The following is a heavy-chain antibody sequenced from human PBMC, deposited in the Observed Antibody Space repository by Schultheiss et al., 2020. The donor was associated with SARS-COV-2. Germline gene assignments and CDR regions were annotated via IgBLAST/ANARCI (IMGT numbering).Heavy chain of an antibody. V-gene: IGHV3-23*01. D-gene: IGHD4-17*01. CDR1: GVTFSSYA. CDR2: ISSSGGST. J-gene: IGHJ4*02. Sequence: GGSLRLSCAASGVTFSSYAMTWVRQAPGKGLEWVSAISSSGGSTYYADSVKGRFTISRDNSKNTLYLQMNSLRAEDTAVYYCAKDTYTVTTVYFDYWGQGTLVTVSS. CDR3: AKDTYTVTTVYFDY.